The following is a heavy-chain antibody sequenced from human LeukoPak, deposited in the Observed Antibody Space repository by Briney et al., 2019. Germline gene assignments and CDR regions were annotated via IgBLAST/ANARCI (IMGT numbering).Heavy chain of an antibody. CDR3: AKDFGVVVTAIRY. CDR2: ISSSSSTI. V-gene: IGHV3-48*01. D-gene: IGHD2-21*02. J-gene: IGHJ4*02. Sequence: GGSLRLSCAASGFTFSSYSMNWVRQAPGKGLEWVSYISSSSSTIYYAESVKGRFTISRDNAKNSLYLQMNSLRAEDTAVYYCAKDFGVVVTAIRYWGQGTLVTVSS. CDR1: GFTFSSYS.